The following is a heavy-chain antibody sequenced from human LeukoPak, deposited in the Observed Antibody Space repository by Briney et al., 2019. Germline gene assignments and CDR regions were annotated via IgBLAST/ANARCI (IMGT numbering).Heavy chain of an antibody. CDR2: ISGSGSTI. CDR1: GFAFKNYA. V-gene: IGHV3-11*01. Sequence: GGSLRLSCGAFGFAFKNYAMSWVRQAPGKGLEWVSAISGSGSTIYYADSVKGRFTISRDNAKNSLYLQMNSLRAEDTAVYYCARDAPGYNWNYVGGLDYWGQGTLVTVSS. CDR3: ARDAPGYNWNYVGGLDY. D-gene: IGHD1-7*01. J-gene: IGHJ4*02.